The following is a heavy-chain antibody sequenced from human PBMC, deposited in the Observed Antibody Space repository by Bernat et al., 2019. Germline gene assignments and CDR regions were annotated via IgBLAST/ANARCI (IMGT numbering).Heavy chain of an antibody. V-gene: IGHV1-69*06. CDR3: ARDLPYYYGSGSYYTPGYFDY. J-gene: IGHJ4*02. CDR1: GGTFSSYA. Sequence: QVQLVQSGAEVKKPGSSVKVSCKASGGTFSSYAISWVRQAPGQGLEWMGGIIPIFGTANYAQKFQGRVTITADKSTSTAYMELSSLRSEDTAVYHCARDLPYYYGSGSYYTPGYFDYWGQGTLVTVSS. D-gene: IGHD3-10*01. CDR2: IIPIFGTA.